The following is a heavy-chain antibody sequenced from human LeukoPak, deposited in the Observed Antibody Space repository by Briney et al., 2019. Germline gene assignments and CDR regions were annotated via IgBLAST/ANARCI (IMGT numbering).Heavy chain of an antibody. CDR2: TYYRGST. J-gene: IGHJ4*02. Sequence: SETLSLTCTVSGGSISSSSYYWGWIRQPPGKGLEWMGSTYYRGSTYYNPSLESRVSISVDTSKNQFSLKLSSVTAADVAVYYCTSAGSYWVDSWGQGTLVTVSS. CDR1: GGSISSSSYY. D-gene: IGHD3-10*01. CDR3: TSAGSYWVDS. V-gene: IGHV4-39*01.